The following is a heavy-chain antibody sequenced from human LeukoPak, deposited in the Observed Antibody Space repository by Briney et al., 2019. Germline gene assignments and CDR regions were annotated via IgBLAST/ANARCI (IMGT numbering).Heavy chain of an antibody. Sequence: GGSLRLSCAASGFTFSNAWMSWVRQAPGKGLEWVGRIKSKTDGGTTDYAAPVKGRFTISRDNSKNTLYLQMNSLRAEDTAVYYCAKDLWQHSSAGDVWGQGTTGTVSS. J-gene: IGHJ6*02. CDR2: IKSKTDGGTT. CDR1: GFTFSNAW. V-gene: IGHV3-15*01. CDR3: AKDLWQHSSAGDV. D-gene: IGHD2-21*01.